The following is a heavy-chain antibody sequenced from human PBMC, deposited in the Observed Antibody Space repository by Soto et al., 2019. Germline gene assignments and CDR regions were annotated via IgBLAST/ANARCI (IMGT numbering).Heavy chain of an antibody. J-gene: IGHJ6*02. V-gene: IGHV4-30-2*01. Sequence: SETLSLTCAVSGGSISSGGYFWSWIRQPPGKGLEWIGYIYHSGSTYYNPSLKSRVSISVDRSKNQFSLKLSSVTAADTAVYYCASNSSWDYGMDVWGQGTTVTVSS. CDR3: ASNSSWDYGMDV. CDR1: GGSISSGGYF. D-gene: IGHD6-13*01. CDR2: IYHSGST.